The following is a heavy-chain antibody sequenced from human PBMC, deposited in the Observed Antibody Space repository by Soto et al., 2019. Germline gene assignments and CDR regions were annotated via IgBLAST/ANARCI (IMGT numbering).Heavy chain of an antibody. V-gene: IGHV4-34*01. J-gene: IGHJ3*02. CDR1: GGSFSGYY. CDR3: ARTCPGRHDAFDI. Sequence: QVQLQQWGAGLLKPSETLSLTCAVYGGSFSGYYWSWIRQPPGKGLEWIGEINHSGSTSYNPSLKSRVTISVDTSKNQFSLKLSSVTAADTAVYYCARTCPGRHDAFDIWGQGTMVTVSS. D-gene: IGHD3-10*02. CDR2: INHSGST.